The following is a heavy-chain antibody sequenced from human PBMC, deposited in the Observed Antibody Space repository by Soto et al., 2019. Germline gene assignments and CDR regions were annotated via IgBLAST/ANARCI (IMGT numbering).Heavy chain of an antibody. Sequence: QVQLQQWGAGLLKPSETLSLTCAVYGGSFSAYYWSWIRQPPGKGLECIGEINHSGTTDYSTSLKSRVTISVDTSKYQFFLKLRSVTAADTAVYYCARGTGYSSGPWGQGTLVTVSS. CDR3: ARGTGYSSGP. CDR1: GGSFSAYY. J-gene: IGHJ5*02. CDR2: INHSGTT. D-gene: IGHD6-19*01. V-gene: IGHV4-34*01.